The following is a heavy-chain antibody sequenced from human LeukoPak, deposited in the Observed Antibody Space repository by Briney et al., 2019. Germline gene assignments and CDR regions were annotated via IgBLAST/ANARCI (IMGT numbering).Heavy chain of an antibody. D-gene: IGHD6-19*01. CDR1: GFTFSSYG. CDR2: IWYDGSNK. Sequence: GRSLRLSWAASGFTFSSYGMHWVRQAPDKGLEWVAVIWYDGSNKYYADSVKGRLTISRDNSKNTLYLQMNSLRAEDTAVYYCARADGWLVGVSYWGQGTLVTVSS. CDR3: ARADGWLVGVSY. J-gene: IGHJ4*02. V-gene: IGHV3-33*01.